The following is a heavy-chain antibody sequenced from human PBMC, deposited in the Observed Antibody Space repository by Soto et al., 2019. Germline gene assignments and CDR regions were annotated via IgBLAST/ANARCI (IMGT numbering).Heavy chain of an antibody. Sequence: ASVKVSCKASGYTFTSYYINWVRQATGQGLEWMGWMNPNSGNTGYAQKFQGRVTMTRNTSISTAYMELSSLRSEDTAVYYCAREAGDCSSTSCSPFDYWGQGTLVTVSS. J-gene: IGHJ4*02. V-gene: IGHV1-8*01. CDR3: AREAGDCSSTSCSPFDY. D-gene: IGHD2-2*01. CDR1: GYTFTSYY. CDR2: MNPNSGNT.